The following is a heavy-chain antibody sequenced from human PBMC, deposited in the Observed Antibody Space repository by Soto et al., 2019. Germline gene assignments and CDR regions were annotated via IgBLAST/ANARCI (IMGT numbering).Heavy chain of an antibody. CDR2: INHSGIT. Sequence: SETLSLTCTVSGGSFSGYFWTWIRQPQGKGLEWLAEINHSGITNYNPSVESRVSMSVDTSKNQFSLRLYSVTAADTAVYYCVRGPYNYNSRYFDYWGQGTLVTVSS. CDR3: VRGPYNYNSRYFDY. CDR1: GGSFSGYF. V-gene: IGHV4-34*01. J-gene: IGHJ4*02. D-gene: IGHD1-1*01.